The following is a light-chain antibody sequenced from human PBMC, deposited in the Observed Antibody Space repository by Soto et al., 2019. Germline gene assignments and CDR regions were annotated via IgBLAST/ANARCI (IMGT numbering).Light chain of an antibody. J-gene: IGLJ1*01. CDR2: EGS. Sequence: SARTQPASVSGSHGQSITISCTGTSSDVGSYNLVSWYQQHPGKAPKLMIYEGSKRPSGVSNRFSGSKSGNTASLTISGLQAEDEADYYCCSYAGSSTYVFGTG. CDR1: SSDVGSYNL. V-gene: IGLV2-23*01. CDR3: CSYAGSSTYV.